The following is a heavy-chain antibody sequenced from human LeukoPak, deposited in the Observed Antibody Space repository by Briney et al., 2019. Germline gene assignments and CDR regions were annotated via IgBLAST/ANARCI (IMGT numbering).Heavy chain of an antibody. Sequence: GGSLRLSCAASGFTFIGHNMNWVRQAPGKGLEWVSFVSISSGTIYYADSVKGRFRISRDNAKSSLDLEMNSLRAEDTAVYYCLAQYYFDYWGRGTLVTVSS. V-gene: IGHV3-48*04. CDR1: GFTFIGHN. D-gene: IGHD5-24*01. CDR3: LAQYYFDY. CDR2: VSISSGTI. J-gene: IGHJ4*02.